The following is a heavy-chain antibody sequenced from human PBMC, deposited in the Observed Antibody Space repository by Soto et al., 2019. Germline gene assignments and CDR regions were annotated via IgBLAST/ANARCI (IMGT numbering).Heavy chain of an antibody. V-gene: IGHV4-31*03. CDR2: IYYSGST. D-gene: IGHD3-16*01. CDR3: ARGALRPYYYGMDV. J-gene: IGHJ6*02. CDR1: GGSISSGGYY. Sequence: LSLTCTVSGGSISSGGYYWGWIRQHPGKGLEWIGYIYYSGSTYYNPSLKSRVTISVDTSKNQFSLKLSSVTAADTAVYYCARGALRPYYYGMDVWGQGTTVTVSS.